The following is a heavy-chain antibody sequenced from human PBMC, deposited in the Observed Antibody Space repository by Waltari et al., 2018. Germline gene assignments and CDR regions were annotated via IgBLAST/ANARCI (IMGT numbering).Heavy chain of an antibody. Sequence: EVQLVESGGGLVTPGGSLRVSCVASGFNFNSYTMNWVRQSPGKGLELVSSIGANVDSIYYADSVRGRVTTSRDNARNSLYLQMTRLRAEDTAVYFCASHFEDYYYYMDVWGKGTTVTVSS. J-gene: IGHJ6*03. V-gene: IGHV3-21*01. CDR3: ASHFEDYYYYMDV. CDR2: IGANVDSI. CDR1: GFNFNSYT.